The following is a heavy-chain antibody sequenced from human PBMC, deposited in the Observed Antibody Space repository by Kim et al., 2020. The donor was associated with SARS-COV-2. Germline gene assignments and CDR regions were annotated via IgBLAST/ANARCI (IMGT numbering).Heavy chain of an antibody. CDR2: INTGNGNT. CDR1: GYTFTSYA. CDR3: ARMSESFPFDY. V-gene: IGHV1-3*04. Sequence: ASVKVSCKASGYTFTSYAMHWVRQAPGQRLEWMGWINTGNGNTKYSQKFQGRVTITRDTSASTAYMELSSLRSEDTAVYYCARMSESFPFDYWGQGTLVTVSS. J-gene: IGHJ4*02. D-gene: IGHD1-26*01.